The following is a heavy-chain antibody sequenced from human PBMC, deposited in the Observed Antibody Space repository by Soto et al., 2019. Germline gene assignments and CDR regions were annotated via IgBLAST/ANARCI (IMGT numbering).Heavy chain of an antibody. V-gene: IGHV3-11*06. CDR3: ANLDY. CDR1: GFSFSDYY. Sequence: PGGSLRLSCATSGFSFSDYYMSWIRQAPGKGLEWLSHIIPKSTYRNYADSVKGRFTISRDNTKNTLYLQMNSPRAEDTAVYYCANLDYWGQGTLVTVSS. CDR2: IIPKSTYR. J-gene: IGHJ4*02.